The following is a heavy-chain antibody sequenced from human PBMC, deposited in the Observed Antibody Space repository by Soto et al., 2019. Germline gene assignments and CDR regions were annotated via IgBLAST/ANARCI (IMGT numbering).Heavy chain of an antibody. CDR2: ISGSGGST. Sequence: GGSLRLSCAASGFTFSSYAMSLVRQAPGKGLEWVSAISGSGGSTYYADSVKGRFTISRDNSKNTLYLQMNSLRAEDTAVYYCAKDLDILTGYYIGPFDYWGQGTLVTVSS. V-gene: IGHV3-23*01. CDR3: AKDLDILTGYYIGPFDY. D-gene: IGHD3-9*01. CDR1: GFTFSSYA. J-gene: IGHJ4*02.